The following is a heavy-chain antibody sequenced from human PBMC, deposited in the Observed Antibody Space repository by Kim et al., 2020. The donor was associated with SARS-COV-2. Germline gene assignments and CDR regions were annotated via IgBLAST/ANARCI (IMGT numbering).Heavy chain of an antibody. J-gene: IGHJ4*02. Sequence: SETLSLTCAVYGGSFSGYYWSWIRQPPGKGLEWIGEINHSGSTNYNPSLKSRVTISVDTSKNQFSLKLSSVTAADTAVYYCAREGGTLVATFHWGQGTLVTVSS. V-gene: IGHV4-34*01. D-gene: IGHD5-12*01. CDR3: AREGGTLVATFH. CDR1: GGSFSGYY. CDR2: INHSGST.